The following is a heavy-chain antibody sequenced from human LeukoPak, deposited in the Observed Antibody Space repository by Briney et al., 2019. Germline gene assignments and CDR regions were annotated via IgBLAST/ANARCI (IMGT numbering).Heavy chain of an antibody. V-gene: IGHV1-46*01. CDR3: ATLYNWNDVGYFDY. CDR2: INPSGGST. J-gene: IGHJ4*02. Sequence: ASVKVSCKASRYTFTSYYVHWVRQAPGQGLEWKRIINPSGGSTSYAQKFQGRVTMTRDTSTSTVYMELSSLRSEDTAVYYCATLYNWNDVGYFDYWGQGTLVTVSS. D-gene: IGHD1-1*01. CDR1: RYTFTSYY.